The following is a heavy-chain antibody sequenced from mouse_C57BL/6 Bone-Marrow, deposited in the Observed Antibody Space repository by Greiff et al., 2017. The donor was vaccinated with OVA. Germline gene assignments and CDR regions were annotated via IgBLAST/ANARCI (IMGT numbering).Heavy chain of an antibody. Sequence: VQLQQSGAELVRPGASVKLSCTASGFNIKDDYMHWVKQRPEQGLEWIGWIDPENGDTEYASKFQGKATITADTSSNTAYLQLSRLTSVDTAVYYCTSYGNFDYWGQGTTLTVSS. CDR1: GFNIKDDY. J-gene: IGHJ2*01. CDR3: TSYGNFDY. D-gene: IGHD2-1*01. CDR2: IDPENGDT. V-gene: IGHV14-4*01.